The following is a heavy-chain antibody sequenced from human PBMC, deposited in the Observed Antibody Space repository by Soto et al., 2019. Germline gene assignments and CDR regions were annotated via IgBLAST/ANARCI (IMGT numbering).Heavy chain of an antibody. Sequence: EVQLVESGGGLVQPGGSLRLSCEASGFTFSSYSMNWVRQAPGKGLQWVSFITSSGSAIYYADSVMGRFTISRDNAKNSLHLQMNSLRAEDTAVYYCARGYTDYVQSGLDYWGHGTLVTVSS. CDR3: ARGYTDYVQSGLDY. D-gene: IGHD4-17*01. J-gene: IGHJ4*01. V-gene: IGHV3-48*01. CDR1: GFTFSSYS. CDR2: ITSSGSAI.